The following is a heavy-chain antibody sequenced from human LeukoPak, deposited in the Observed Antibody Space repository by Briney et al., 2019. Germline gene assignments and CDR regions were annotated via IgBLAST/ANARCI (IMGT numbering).Heavy chain of an antibody. J-gene: IGHJ5*02. CDR1: GGSFSGYY. V-gene: IGHV4-34*01. D-gene: IGHD1-7*01. CDR2: INHSGST. Sequence: SETLSLTCAVYGGSFSGYYWSWIRQPPGKGLEWIGEINHSGSTNYNPSLKSRVTISVDTSKNQFSLKLSSVTAADTAVYYRARGSNWNYVPTTPFDPWGQGTLVTVSS. CDR3: ARGSNWNYVPTTPFDP.